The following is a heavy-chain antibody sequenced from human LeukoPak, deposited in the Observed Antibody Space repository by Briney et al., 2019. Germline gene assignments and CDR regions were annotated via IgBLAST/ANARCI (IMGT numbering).Heavy chain of an antibody. CDR3: ARTRYYYNSRSYGAPYYFDY. D-gene: IGHD3-10*01. CDR2: IYYSGST. V-gene: IGHV4-39*01. Sequence: PSETLSLTCTVSDGSISSSSYYWGWIRQPPGKGLEWIGSIYYSGSTYYNPSLKSRVTISVDTSKNQFSLKLSSVTAADTAVYYCARTRYYYNSRSYGAPYYFDYWGQGTLVTVSS. CDR1: DGSISSSSYY. J-gene: IGHJ4*02.